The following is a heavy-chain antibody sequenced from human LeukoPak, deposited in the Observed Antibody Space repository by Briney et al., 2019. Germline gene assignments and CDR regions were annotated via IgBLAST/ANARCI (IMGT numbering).Heavy chain of an antibody. J-gene: IGHJ4*02. D-gene: IGHD5-18*01. CDR2: IYYSGST. CDR1: GGSISSGGYY. CDR3: ARVFRHQETAMVTYYFDY. Sequence: PSQTLSLTCTVSGGSISSGGYYWSWIRQHPGKGLEWIGYIYYSGSTYYNPSLKSRVTISVDMSKNQFSQKLSSVTAADTAVYYCARVFRHQETAMVTYYFDYWGQGTLVTVSS. V-gene: IGHV4-31*03.